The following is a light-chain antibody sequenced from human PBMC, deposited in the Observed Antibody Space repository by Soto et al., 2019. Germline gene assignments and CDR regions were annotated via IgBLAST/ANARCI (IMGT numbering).Light chain of an antibody. CDR2: KAS. CDR3: QHYNTYPWT. V-gene: IGKV1-5*03. J-gene: IGKJ1*01. CDR1: KSISSW. Sequence: DIQMTQSHSTLSASVGDRVTMTCLASKSISSWLAWYQQKPGKAPNLLIYKASHLENGVPSRFSGSGSGTEFTLTISSLQPGDFATYYCQHYNTYPWTFGQGTKVDI.